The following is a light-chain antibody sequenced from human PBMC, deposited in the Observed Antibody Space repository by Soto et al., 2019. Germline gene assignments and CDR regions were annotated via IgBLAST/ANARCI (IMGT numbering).Light chain of an antibody. CDR2: KAS. V-gene: IGKV1-5*03. CDR3: QQYNSYPRT. Sequence: DIQMTQSPSTLSASVGDRVTTTCRASQSISSWLAWYQQKPGKAPKLLIYKASSLESGVPSRFSGSGSGTEFTLTISSLQPDDFATYYCQQYNSYPRTLGQGTKVDIK. J-gene: IGKJ1*01. CDR1: QSISSW.